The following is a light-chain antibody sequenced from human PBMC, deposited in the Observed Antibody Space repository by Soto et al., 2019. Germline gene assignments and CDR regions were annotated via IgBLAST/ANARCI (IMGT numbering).Light chain of an antibody. CDR2: DAS. J-gene: IGKJ2*01. CDR3: QQYDTLSYN. Sequence: GDRVTITCGASQSIGTWLAWYQHIPGKAPKLLIYDASNLETGVPSRFSGSGSGTDFTFTISSLQPEDVATYYCQQYDTLSYNFGQGTKLEI. CDR1: QSIGTW. V-gene: IGKV1-33*01.